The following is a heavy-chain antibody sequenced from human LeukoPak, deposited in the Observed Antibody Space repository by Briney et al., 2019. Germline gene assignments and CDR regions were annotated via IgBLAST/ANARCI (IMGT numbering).Heavy chain of an antibody. CDR3: ARDRVVLLWFGELLPYYYFDY. D-gene: IGHD3-10*01. Sequence: GASVKVSCKASGYTFTGYYMHSVRQAPGQGLEWMGWINPNSGGTNYAQKFQGRVTMTRDTSISTAYMELSRLRSDDTAAYYCARDRVVLLWFGELLPYYYFDYWGQGTLVTVSS. CDR2: INPNSGGT. CDR1: GYTFTGYY. V-gene: IGHV1-2*02. J-gene: IGHJ4*02.